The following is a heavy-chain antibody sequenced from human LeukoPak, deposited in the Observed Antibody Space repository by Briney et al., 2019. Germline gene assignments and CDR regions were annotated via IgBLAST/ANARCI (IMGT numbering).Heavy chain of an antibody. J-gene: IGHJ5*02. V-gene: IGHV4-4*07. CDR2: IYTNGTT. CDR1: AGSISHYY. Sequence: PSETLSLTCSVSAGSISHYYWNWIRQPAGKGREWIGRIYTNGTTNYNPALKSRVTMSIDTSKSEFSLRLNSVTAADTGLYYCARVSFLEWNNWLDPWGQGTLVIVSS. CDR3: ARVSFLEWNNWLDP. D-gene: IGHD3-3*02.